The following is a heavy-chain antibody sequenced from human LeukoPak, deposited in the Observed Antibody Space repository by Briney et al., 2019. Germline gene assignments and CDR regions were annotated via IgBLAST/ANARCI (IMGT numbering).Heavy chain of an antibody. D-gene: IGHD2-2*02. CDR1: GYSISSGYY. Sequence: SETLPLTCAVSGYSISSGYYWGWIRQPPGKGLEWIGSIYHSGSTYYNPSLKSRVTISVDTSKNQFSLKLSSVTAADTAVYYCARQTPDIVVVPAAIRSGWFDPWGQGTLVTVSS. V-gene: IGHV4-38-2*01. J-gene: IGHJ5*02. CDR2: IYHSGST. CDR3: ARQTPDIVVVPAAIRSGWFDP.